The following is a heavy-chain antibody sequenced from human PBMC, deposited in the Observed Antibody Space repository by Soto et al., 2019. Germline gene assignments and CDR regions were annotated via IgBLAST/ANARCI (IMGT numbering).Heavy chain of an antibody. CDR3: ASGAGYSGYEYYFDY. D-gene: IGHD5-12*01. V-gene: IGHV1-46*03. J-gene: IGHJ4*02. CDR1: GYTFTSYY. Sequence: ASVKVSCKASGYTFTSYYMHWVRQAPGQGLEWMGIINPSGGSTSYAQRFQGRVTMTRDTSTSTVYMELSSLRSEDTAVYYCASGAGYSGYEYYFDYWGQGTLVTVSS. CDR2: INPSGGST.